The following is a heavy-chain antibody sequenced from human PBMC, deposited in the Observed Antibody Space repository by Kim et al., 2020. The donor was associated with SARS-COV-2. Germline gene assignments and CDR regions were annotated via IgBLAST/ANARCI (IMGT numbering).Heavy chain of an antibody. J-gene: IGHJ4*02. V-gene: IGHV3-23*01. CDR3: AKVPRDMITFGGVIVVGGAFDY. D-gene: IGHD3-16*02. CDR2: ISGSGGST. Sequence: GGSLRLSCAASGFTFSSYAMSWVRQAPGKGLEWVSAISGSGGSTYYADSVKGRFTISRDNSKNTLYLQMNSLRAEDTAVYYCAKVPRDMITFGGVIVVGGAFDYWGQGTLVTVSS. CDR1: GFTFSSYA.